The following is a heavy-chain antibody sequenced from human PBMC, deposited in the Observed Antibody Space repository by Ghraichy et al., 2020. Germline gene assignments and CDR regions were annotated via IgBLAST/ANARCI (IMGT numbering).Heavy chain of an antibody. CDR3: ANTHDYGEHGGFYFDY. CDR1: GGSISSSSYY. Sequence: SETLSLTCTVSGGSISSSSYYWGWIRQPPGKGLEWIGSIYYSGSTYYNPSLKSRVTISVDTSKNQFSLKLSSVTAADTAVYYCANTHDYGEHGGFYFDYWGQGTLVTVSS. J-gene: IGHJ4*02. D-gene: IGHD4-17*01. CDR2: IYYSGST. V-gene: IGHV4-39*01.